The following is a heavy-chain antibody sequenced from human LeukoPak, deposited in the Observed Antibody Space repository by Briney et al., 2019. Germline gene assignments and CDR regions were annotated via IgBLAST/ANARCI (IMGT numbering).Heavy chain of an antibody. V-gene: IGHV4-34*01. Sequence: TSETLSLTCAVYGGSFSGYYWSWIRQPPGKGLEWIGEINHSGSTNYNPSLKSRVTISVDTSKNQFSLKLSSVTAADTAVYYCARGPKRYGMDVWGQGTTVTVSS. CDR3: ARGPKRYGMDV. J-gene: IGHJ6*02. CDR1: GGSFSGYY. CDR2: INHSGST.